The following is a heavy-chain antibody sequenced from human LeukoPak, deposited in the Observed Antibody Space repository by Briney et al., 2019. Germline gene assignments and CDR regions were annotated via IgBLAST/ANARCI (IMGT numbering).Heavy chain of an antibody. CDR2: INHSGAT. CDR1: GGSFSGNN. V-gene: IGHV4-34*01. Sequence: PSEILSLTCAVHGGSFSGNNWNWIRQPPGKGLEWIGEINHSGATKYNPSLKSRLTISVDPSKNQFSLKLKSVTAADTAVYYCARGSPKHDSWGQGTLVTVSS. J-gene: IGHJ5*01. CDR3: ARGSPKHDS.